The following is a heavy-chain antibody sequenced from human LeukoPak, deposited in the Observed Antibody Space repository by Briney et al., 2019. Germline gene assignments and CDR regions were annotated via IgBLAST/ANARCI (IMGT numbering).Heavy chain of an antibody. Sequence: GSLRLSCAASGFTFSNFWMHWVRQAPGKGLVWVSRINSDGSDTSYADSVKGRLTISRDNAKNTLYLQMNSLRAEDTAIYYCVGGYDPHYWGQGTLVTVSS. CDR1: GFTFSNFW. J-gene: IGHJ4*02. V-gene: IGHV3-74*01. D-gene: IGHD2-8*02. CDR3: VGGYDPHY. CDR2: INSDGSDT.